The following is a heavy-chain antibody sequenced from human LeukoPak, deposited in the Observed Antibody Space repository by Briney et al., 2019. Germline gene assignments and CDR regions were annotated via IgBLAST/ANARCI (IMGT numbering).Heavy chain of an antibody. D-gene: IGHD3-10*01. V-gene: IGHV3-43*02. J-gene: IGHJ4*02. CDR2: ISGDGGST. Sequence: PGGSLRLSCAASGFTFDDYAMHWVRQAPGKGLEWVSPISGDGGSTYYADSVKGRFTISRDNSKNSLYLQMNSLRTEDTALYYWAKAKLLWFGELSGMDYWGQGTLVTVSS. CDR3: AKAKLLWFGELSGMDY. CDR1: GFTFDDYA.